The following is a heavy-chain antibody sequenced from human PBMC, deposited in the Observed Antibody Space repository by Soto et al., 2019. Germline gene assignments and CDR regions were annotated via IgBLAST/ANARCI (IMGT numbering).Heavy chain of an antibody. D-gene: IGHD2-2*01. Sequence: PGGSLRLSCAASGFTFSSYAMSWVRQAPGKGLEWVSAISGSGGRTYYADSVKGRFTIARDNSKNTLYLQMNSLTAEDTAVYYCAKDKVNNVVTRSSFDYWGQGTLVTVSS. CDR3: AKDKVNNVVTRSSFDY. J-gene: IGHJ4*02. V-gene: IGHV3-23*01. CDR1: GFTFSSYA. CDR2: ISGSGGRT.